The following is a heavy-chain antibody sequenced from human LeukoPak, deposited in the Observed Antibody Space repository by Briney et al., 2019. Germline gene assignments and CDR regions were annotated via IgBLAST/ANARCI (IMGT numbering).Heavy chain of an antibody. V-gene: IGHV3-23*01. D-gene: IGHD3-10*01. J-gene: IGHJ4*02. Sequence: GSLRLSCAASGFTFSTYGMTWVRQAPGKGLEWVSTISGSGDNTYYADSVKGRFTISRDNSKNTLYVQMTTLRAEDTAVYYCASGEWPQNYWGQGTLVTVSS. CDR3: ASGEWPQNY. CDR2: ISGSGDNT. CDR1: GFTFSTYG.